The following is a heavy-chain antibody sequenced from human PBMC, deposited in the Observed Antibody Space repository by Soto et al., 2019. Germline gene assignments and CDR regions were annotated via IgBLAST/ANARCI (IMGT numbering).Heavy chain of an antibody. V-gene: IGHV4-39*01. CDR3: ARRPRSYDFWSGYQDWFDP. CDR1: GGSISSSSYY. J-gene: IGHJ5*02. Sequence: KASETLSLTCTVSGGSISSSSYYWGWIRQPPGKGLEWIGSIYYSGSTYYNPSLKSRVTISVDTSKNQFSLKLSSVTAADTAVYYCARRPRSYDFWSGYQDWFDPWGQGTLVTVS. CDR2: IYYSGST. D-gene: IGHD3-3*01.